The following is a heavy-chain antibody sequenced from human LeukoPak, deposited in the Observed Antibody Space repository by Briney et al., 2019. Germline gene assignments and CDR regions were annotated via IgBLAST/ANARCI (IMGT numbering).Heavy chain of an antibody. V-gene: IGHV3-23*01. CDR3: AKCRSEVPAAINY. D-gene: IGHD2-2*01. Sequence: GGSLRLSCAASGFAFSSYAMSWVRQAPGQGLEWVSAISGSGGTTIYADSVKGRFTISRDNSKNTLYLQMNSLRAEDTAVYYCAKCRSEVPAAINYWGRETLVTVSS. CDR1: GFAFSSYA. J-gene: IGHJ4*02. CDR2: ISGSGGTT.